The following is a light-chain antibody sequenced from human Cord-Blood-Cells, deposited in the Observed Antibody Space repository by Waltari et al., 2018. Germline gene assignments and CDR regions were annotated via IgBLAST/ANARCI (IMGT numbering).Light chain of an antibody. V-gene: IGLV2-14*01. J-gene: IGLJ2*01. CDR2: DVS. CDR3: SSYTSSSTLV. Sequence: QSALTQPASVSGSPGQSITISCTVTSSDVGGYNYVSWYQQPPGNAPKLMIYDVSKRPSGVSNRFSGSKSGNTASLTISGLQAEDEADYYCSSYTSSSTLVFGGGTKLTVL. CDR1: SSDVGGYNY.